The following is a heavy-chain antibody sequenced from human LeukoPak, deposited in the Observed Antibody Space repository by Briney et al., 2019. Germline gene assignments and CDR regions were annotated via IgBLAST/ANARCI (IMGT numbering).Heavy chain of an antibody. CDR1: GGTFSSYA. Sequence: SVKVSCKASGGTFSSYAISWVRQAPGQGLEWMGGIIPIFGTSNYAQKFQGRVTITTDESTSTAYMELSSLRSEDTAVYYCAIFYGGNSYFDYWGQGTLVTVSS. J-gene: IGHJ4*02. D-gene: IGHD4-23*01. CDR2: IIPIFGTS. CDR3: AIFYGGNSYFDY. V-gene: IGHV1-69*05.